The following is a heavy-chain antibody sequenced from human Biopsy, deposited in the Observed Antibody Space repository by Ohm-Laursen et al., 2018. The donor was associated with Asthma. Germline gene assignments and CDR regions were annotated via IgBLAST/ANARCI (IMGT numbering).Heavy chain of an antibody. CDR3: AKERYYDFWSGYPI. V-gene: IGHV3-30*18. J-gene: IGHJ3*02. D-gene: IGHD3-3*01. CDR2: ISFDGRQT. Sequence: RSLRLSCAASGFSFNSYGMHWVRQAPGKGLEWVAVISFDGRQTYYADSVKGRFTISRDNSKNTLYLQMNSLRAEDTAVYYCAKERYYDFWSGYPIWGQGTMVTVSS. CDR1: GFSFNSYG.